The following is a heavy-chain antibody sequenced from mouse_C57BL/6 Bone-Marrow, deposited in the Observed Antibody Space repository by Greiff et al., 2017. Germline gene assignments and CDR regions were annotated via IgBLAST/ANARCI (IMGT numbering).Heavy chain of an antibody. CDR2: IRNKANGYTT. Sequence: EVQLVESGGGLVQPGASLSLSCAASGFTFTDYYMSWVRQPPGQALEWLGFIRNKANGYTTEYSEAVKGRFTISRDNSPSILYLQMNALRAEDSATYYGARSPYCDYDGWVYAMDYWGQGTSVTVSS. D-gene: IGHD2-4*01. J-gene: IGHJ4*01. V-gene: IGHV7-3*01. CDR3: ARSPYCDYDGWVYAMDY. CDR1: GFTFTDYY.